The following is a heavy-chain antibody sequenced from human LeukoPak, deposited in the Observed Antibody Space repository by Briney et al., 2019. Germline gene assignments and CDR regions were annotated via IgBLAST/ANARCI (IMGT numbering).Heavy chain of an antibody. CDR3: ARDPRHSSGWYSNHAFDI. CDR1: GGSISSGGYY. J-gene: IGHJ3*02. Sequence: SETLSLTCTVSGGSISSGGYYWSWIRQHPGKGLEWIGYIYYSGSTYYNPSLKSRVTISVDTSKNQFSLKLSSVTAADTAVYYCARDPRHSSGWYSNHAFDIWGQGTMVTVSS. CDR2: IYYSGST. D-gene: IGHD6-19*01. V-gene: IGHV4-31*03.